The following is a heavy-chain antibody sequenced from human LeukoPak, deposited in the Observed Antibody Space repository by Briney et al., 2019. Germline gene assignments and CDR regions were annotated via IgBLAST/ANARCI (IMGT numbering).Heavy chain of an antibody. CDR3: ARGPRYYYESSGYSYFDY. Sequence: PGGSLRLSCVASGFSFSTYWMSWVRQAPGKGLEWVANIKQDGSEKYYVDSVKGRFTISRDNAKNSLYLQMNSLRAEDTAVYYCARGPRYYYESSGYSYFDYWGQGTLVTVSS. D-gene: IGHD3-22*01. J-gene: IGHJ4*02. CDR2: IKQDGSEK. V-gene: IGHV3-7*01. CDR1: GFSFSTYW.